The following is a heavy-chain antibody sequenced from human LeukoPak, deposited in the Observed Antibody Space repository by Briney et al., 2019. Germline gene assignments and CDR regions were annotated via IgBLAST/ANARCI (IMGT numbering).Heavy chain of an antibody. CDR1: GYSFTSYW. J-gene: IGHJ4*02. V-gene: IGHV5-51*01. Sequence: GESLQISCQGSGYSFTSYWIGWVRQMPGKGLEWMGIIYPGDSDTRYSPSFQGQVTISADKSISTAYLQWSSLKASDTAMYYCARSPRIAVADHFDYWGQGTLVTVSS. D-gene: IGHD6-19*01. CDR2: IYPGDSDT. CDR3: ARSPRIAVADHFDY.